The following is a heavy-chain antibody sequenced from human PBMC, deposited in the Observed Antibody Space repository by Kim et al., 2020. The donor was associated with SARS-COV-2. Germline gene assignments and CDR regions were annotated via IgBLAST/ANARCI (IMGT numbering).Heavy chain of an antibody. D-gene: IGHD6-13*01. V-gene: IGHV3-11*01. CDR2: ISSSGSTI. CDR1: GFTFSDYY. CDR3: ARDPGIAAAGALVAGYFDL. Sequence: GGSLRLSCAASGFTFSDYYMSWIRQAPGKGLEWVSYISSSGSTIYYADSVKGRFTISRDNAKNLLYLQMNSLRAEYTAVYYCARDPGIAAAGALVAGYFDLWGRGTLVTVSS. J-gene: IGHJ2*01.